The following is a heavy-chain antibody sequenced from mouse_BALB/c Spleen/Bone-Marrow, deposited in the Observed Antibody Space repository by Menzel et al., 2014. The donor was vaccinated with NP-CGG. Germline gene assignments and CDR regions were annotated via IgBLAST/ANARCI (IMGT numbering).Heavy chain of an antibody. J-gene: IGHJ1*01. CDR3: ARRGISTAAWYFDV. D-gene: IGHD1-2*01. CDR1: GYTFTSYN. CDR2: IYPGNGDT. Sequence: SGAELVKPGASVKMSCKASGYTFTSYNMHWVKQTPGQGLEWIGSIYPGNGDTSYNQKFKGKATLTADKSSSTAYMQLSSLTSEDSAVYYCARRGISTAAWYFDVWGAGTTVTVSS. V-gene: IGHV1-12*01.